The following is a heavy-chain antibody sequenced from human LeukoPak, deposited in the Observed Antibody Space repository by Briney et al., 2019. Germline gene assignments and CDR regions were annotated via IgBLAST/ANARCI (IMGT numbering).Heavy chain of an antibody. Sequence: GGSLRLSCAASGFTFSRYWMSWVRQAPGKGLEWVANIKQDGSEKYYVESVKGRFTISRDNAKNSLYLQMNSLRAEDTAVYYCARARNYYNFDYWGRGILVTVSS. J-gene: IGHJ4*02. D-gene: IGHD3-22*01. V-gene: IGHV3-7*04. CDR3: ARARNYYNFDY. CDR2: IKQDGSEK. CDR1: GFTFSRYW.